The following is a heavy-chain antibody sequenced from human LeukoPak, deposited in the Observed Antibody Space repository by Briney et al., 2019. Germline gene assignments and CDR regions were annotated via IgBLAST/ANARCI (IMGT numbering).Heavy chain of an antibody. CDR2: IIPTFGTA. D-gene: IGHD3-10*01. CDR1: GGTFSSYA. CDR3: ARVTLRGLGNWFDP. J-gene: IGHJ5*02. V-gene: IGHV1-69*05. Sequence: GSSVKVSCKASGGTFSSYAISWVRQAPGQGLEWMGRIIPTFGTANYAQKFQGRVTITTDESTSTAYMELSSLRSEDTAVYYCARVTLRGLGNWFDPWGQGTLVTVSS.